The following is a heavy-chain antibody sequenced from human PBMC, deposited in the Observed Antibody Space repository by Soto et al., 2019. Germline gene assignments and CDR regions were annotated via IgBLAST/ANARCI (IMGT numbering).Heavy chain of an antibody. Sequence: QVQLVQSGAEVKKPGSSVKVSCKASGGTFSSYAISWVRQAPGQGLEWMGGIIPSFGTANYAQKFLGRVTITADESTSTAYMELSSLRSEDTAVYYCARARHKYSSSSRWGMDVWGQGTPVTVSS. CDR3: ARARHKYSSSSRWGMDV. J-gene: IGHJ6*02. V-gene: IGHV1-69*01. CDR2: IIPSFGTA. CDR1: GGTFSSYA. D-gene: IGHD6-6*01.